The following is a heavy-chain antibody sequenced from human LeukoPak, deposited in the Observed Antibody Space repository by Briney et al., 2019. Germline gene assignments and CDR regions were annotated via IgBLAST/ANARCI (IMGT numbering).Heavy chain of an antibody. CDR3: ARGHVREGYSYGMDV. CDR1: GGSISSGGYY. CDR2: IYYSGST. J-gene: IGHJ6*02. Sequence: SETLSLTCTVSGGSISSGGYYWSWIRQHPGEGLEWIGYIYYSGSTYYNPSLKSRVTISVDTSKNQFSLKLSSVTAADTAVYYCARGHVREGYSYGMDVWGQGTTVTVSS. V-gene: IGHV4-31*03. D-gene: IGHD3-10*02.